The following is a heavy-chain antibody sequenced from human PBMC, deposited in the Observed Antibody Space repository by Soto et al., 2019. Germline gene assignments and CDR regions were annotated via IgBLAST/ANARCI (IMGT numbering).Heavy chain of an antibody. CDR1: GDSVSSNSAA. Sequence: SQTLSLTCAISGDSVSSNSAAWNWIRQSPSIGLEWLGRTYYRSKCYNDYAVSVKSRITINPDTSKNPFSLQLNSVTPEDTAVYYCAREIPIVVPGFDPWGQGTLVTVSS. D-gene: IGHD2-15*01. CDR3: AREIPIVVPGFDP. CDR2: TYYRSKCYN. J-gene: IGHJ5*02. V-gene: IGHV6-1*01.